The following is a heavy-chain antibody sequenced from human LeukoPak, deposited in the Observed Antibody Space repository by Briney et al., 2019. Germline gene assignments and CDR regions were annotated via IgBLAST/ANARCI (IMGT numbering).Heavy chain of an antibody. CDR3: ARDVGEYCSSTNCYASHY. Sequence: ASVKVSCKASGYTFTSYGISWVRQAPGQGLEWMGWINPHSGGTNYAQKFQGGVTMTRDTSITTAYMELSSLRSDDTAVYYCARDVGEYCSSTNCYASHYWGQGTLVTVSS. J-gene: IGHJ4*02. D-gene: IGHD2-2*01. CDR1: GYTFTSYG. CDR2: INPHSGGT. V-gene: IGHV1-2*02.